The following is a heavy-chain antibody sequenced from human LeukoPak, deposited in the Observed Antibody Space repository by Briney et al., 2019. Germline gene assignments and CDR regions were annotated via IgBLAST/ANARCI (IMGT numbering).Heavy chain of an antibody. J-gene: IGHJ4*02. CDR1: GGSISSSSYY. Sequence: SETLSLTCTVSGGSISSSSYYWGWIRQPPGKGLEWIGSMYYSGSTYYNPSLKSRVTISVDTSKNQFSLKLSSVTAADTAVYYCARDGGSITARPPAGYWGQGTLVTVSS. D-gene: IGHD6-6*01. CDR2: MYYSGST. CDR3: ARDGGSITARPPAGY. V-gene: IGHV4-39*07.